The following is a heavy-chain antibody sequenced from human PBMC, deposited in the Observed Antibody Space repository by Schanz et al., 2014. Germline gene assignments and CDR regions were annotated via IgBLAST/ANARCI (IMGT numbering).Heavy chain of an antibody. CDR1: GFTFSSYS. Sequence: VQLVESGGGLVQPGGSLRLSCSASGFTFSSYSMYWVRQAPGKGLEYVSVISSNGGSTDFADSVKGRFTISRDNSKNTLYLQMNSLRVDDTAVYYCAREFVNWGQGTLVTVSS. CDR3: AREFVN. CDR2: ISSNGGST. J-gene: IGHJ1*01. D-gene: IGHD2-21*01. V-gene: IGHV3-64*04.